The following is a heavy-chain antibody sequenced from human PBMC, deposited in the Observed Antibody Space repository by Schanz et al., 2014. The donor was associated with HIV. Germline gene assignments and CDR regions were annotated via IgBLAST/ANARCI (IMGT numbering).Heavy chain of an antibody. V-gene: IGHV1-69*06. J-gene: IGHJ4*02. CDR1: GGTFSNYA. D-gene: IGHD2-21*02. CDR3: ARTYTGDWSTGAD. CDR2: IIPIIGTA. Sequence: QVQLVQSGAEVKMPGSSVKVSCKASGGTFSNYAMTWVRQAPGQGLEWMAGIIPIIGTADYAQKFQGRVTITADKSTSTLYLELSSLRSEDTAVYYCARTYTGDWSTGADWGQGTLVTVSP.